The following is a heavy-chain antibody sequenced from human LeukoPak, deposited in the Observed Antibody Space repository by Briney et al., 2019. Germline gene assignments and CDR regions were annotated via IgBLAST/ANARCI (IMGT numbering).Heavy chain of an antibody. J-gene: IGHJ4*02. CDR3: ARSSGSYAYYFDY. D-gene: IGHD1-26*01. CDR1: GFTFSSYA. Sequence: GGSLRLSCAASGFTFSSYAMHWVRQAPGKGLEYVSAISSNGGSTYYANSVKGKFTISRDNSKNTLYLQMGSLRAEDMAVYYCARSSGSYAYYFDYWGQGTLVTVSS. CDR2: ISSNGGST. V-gene: IGHV3-64*01.